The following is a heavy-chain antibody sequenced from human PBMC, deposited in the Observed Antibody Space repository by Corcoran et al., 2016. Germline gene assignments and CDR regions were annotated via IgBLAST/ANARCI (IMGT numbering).Heavy chain of an antibody. D-gene: IGHD1-7*01. CDR3: SKASLSWELELFGY. J-gene: IGHJ4*02. Sequence: QVQLVQSGAEVKKPGASVKVSCKASGYTFTSYAMHWVRQAPGQRLEWMGWINAGNGNTKYSQKFQGRVTITTDTSDSTAYMELSSLRSEDTAVYYWSKASLSWELELFGYWGQGALVTVSS. CDR1: GYTFTSYA. V-gene: IGHV1-3*01. CDR2: INAGNGNT.